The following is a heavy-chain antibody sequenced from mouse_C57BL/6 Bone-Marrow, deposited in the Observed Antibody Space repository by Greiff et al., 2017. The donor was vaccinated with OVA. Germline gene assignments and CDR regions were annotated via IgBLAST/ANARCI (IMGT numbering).Heavy chain of an antibody. CDR1: GFTFTDYY. CDR3: ARFPTTELDY. J-gene: IGHJ2*01. CDR2: IRNKANGYTT. D-gene: IGHD1-1*01. V-gene: IGHV7-3*01. Sequence: EVQLVESGGGLVQPGGSLSLSCAASGFTFTDYYMSWVRQPPGKALEWLGFIRNKANGYTTEYSASVKGRFTISRDNSQSILYLQMNALRAEDSATYYCARFPTTELDYWGQGTTLTVSS.